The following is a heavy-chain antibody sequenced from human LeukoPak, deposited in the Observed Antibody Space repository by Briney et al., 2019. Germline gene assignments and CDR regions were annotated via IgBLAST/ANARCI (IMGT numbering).Heavy chain of an antibody. CDR1: GFTFSNAW. V-gene: IGHV3-15*01. CDR3: TTDSRPYYYDSSGYLRPSWY. D-gene: IGHD3-22*01. J-gene: IGHJ4*02. Sequence: PGGSLRLSCAASGFTFSNAWMSWVRQAPGKGLEWVGRIKSKTDGGTTDYAAPVKGRFTISRDDSKNTLYLQMNSLKTEDTAVYYCTTDSRPYYYDSSGYLRPSWYWGQGTLVTASS. CDR2: IKSKTDGGTT.